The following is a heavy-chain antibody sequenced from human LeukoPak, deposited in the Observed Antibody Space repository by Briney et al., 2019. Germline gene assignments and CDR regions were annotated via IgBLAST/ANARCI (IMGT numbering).Heavy chain of an antibody. CDR3: ARGRHYYESSGYYLFMGV. CDR2: ISSSGSTI. CDR1: GFTFSDYY. D-gene: IGHD3-22*01. V-gene: IGHV3-11*04. Sequence: GGSLRLSCAASGFTFSDYYMSWIRQAPGKGLEWVSYISSSGSTIYYADSVKGRFTISRDNAKNSLYLQMNSLRAEDTAVYYCARGRHYYESSGYYLFMGVWGKGTTVTISS. J-gene: IGHJ6*03.